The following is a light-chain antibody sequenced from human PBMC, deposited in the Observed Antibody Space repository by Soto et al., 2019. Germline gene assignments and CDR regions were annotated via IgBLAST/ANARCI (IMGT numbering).Light chain of an antibody. CDR3: VQRTSWPWT. Sequence: EIVLTQSPGTLSLSPGERATLSSRASHGVSVHLAWYQQKPGQAPRLLIYDASNRATGIPARFSGSGSGTDFTLTISSLEPEDFAVYHCVQRTSWPWTCGQGSKVEIK. CDR2: DAS. J-gene: IGKJ1*01. V-gene: IGKV3-11*01. CDR1: HGVSVH.